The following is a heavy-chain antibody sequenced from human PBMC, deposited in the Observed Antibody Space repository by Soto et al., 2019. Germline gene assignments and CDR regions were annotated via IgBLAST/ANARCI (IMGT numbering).Heavy chain of an antibody. V-gene: IGHV3-48*01. D-gene: IGHD3-10*01. CDR1: GFTFSSYS. CDR2: ISSSSSTI. J-gene: IGHJ6*03. Sequence: GGSLRLSCAASGFTFSSYSMNWVRQAPGKGLEWVSYISSSSSTIYYADSVKGRFTISRDNAKNSLYLQMNSLRAEETAVYYCARESGGSGSYYNYYYYYMDVWGKGTTVTVSS. CDR3: ARESGGSGSYYNYYYYYMDV.